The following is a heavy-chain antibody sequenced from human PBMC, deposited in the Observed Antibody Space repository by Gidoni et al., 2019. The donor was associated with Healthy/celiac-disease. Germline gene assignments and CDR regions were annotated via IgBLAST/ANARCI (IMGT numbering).Heavy chain of an antibody. Sequence: EVQLVQSGAEVKKPGATVKISCKVSGYTFTDYYMHWVQQAPGKGLEWMGLVDPEDGETIYAEKFQGRVTITADTSTDTAYMELSSLRSEDTAVYYCATAAICSSTSCYTGNWFDPWGQGTLVTVSS. V-gene: IGHV1-69-2*01. CDR2: VDPEDGET. CDR1: GYTFTDYY. CDR3: ATAAICSSTSCYTGNWFDP. D-gene: IGHD2-2*02. J-gene: IGHJ5*02.